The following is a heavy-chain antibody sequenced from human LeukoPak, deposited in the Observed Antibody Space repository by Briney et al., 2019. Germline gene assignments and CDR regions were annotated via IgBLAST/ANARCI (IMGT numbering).Heavy chain of an antibody. D-gene: IGHD2-15*01. Sequence: PGGSLGLSCAASGFTFGSYSMNWVRQAPGKGLEWVSSISTSSDYIYYADSVKGRFTISRDNAENSLFLQVNSLRAEDTAVYYCARGCSGGSCYDYWGQGTLVTVSS. V-gene: IGHV3-21*01. CDR3: ARGCSGGSCYDY. CDR2: ISTSSDYI. J-gene: IGHJ4*02. CDR1: GFTFGSYS.